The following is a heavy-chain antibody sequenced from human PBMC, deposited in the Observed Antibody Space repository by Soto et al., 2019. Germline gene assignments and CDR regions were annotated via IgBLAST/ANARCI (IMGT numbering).Heavy chain of an antibody. CDR1: GGSISDHY. CDR3: AGGSAKKWHY. V-gene: IGHV4-59*11. J-gene: IGHJ4*02. CDR2: IYNGGRT. Sequence: PSETLSLTCTVSGGSISDHYYMWIRQSPGKGLEYIGYIYNGGRTDYNPSLKSRITISLDKSKSQFSLSLISVTAADTALYFCAGGSAKKWHYWGQGTLVTVSS. D-gene: IGHD2-8*01.